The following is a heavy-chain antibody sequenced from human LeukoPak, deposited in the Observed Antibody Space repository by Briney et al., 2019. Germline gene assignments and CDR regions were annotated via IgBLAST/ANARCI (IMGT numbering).Heavy chain of an antibody. D-gene: IGHD2-2*01. CDR1: GYTFTSYG. J-gene: IGHJ4*02. V-gene: IGHV1-18*01. CDR2: ISAYNGNT. CDR3: ARDRSGPYIVVVPAAPFDY. Sequence: VASVKVSCKASGYTFTSYGISWVRQAPGQGLEWMGWISAYNGNTNYAQKLQGRVTMTTDTSTSTAYMELRSLRSDDTAVYYCARDRSGPYIVVVPAAPFDYWGQGTLVTVSS.